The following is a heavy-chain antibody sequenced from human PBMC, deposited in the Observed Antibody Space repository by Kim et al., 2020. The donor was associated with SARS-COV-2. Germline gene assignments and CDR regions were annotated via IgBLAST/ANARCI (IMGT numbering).Heavy chain of an antibody. CDR3: ARSVVPAAPSTYSFRSYYYYGMDV. D-gene: IGHD2-2*01. CDR1: GYTFTSYG. Sequence: ASVKVSCKASGYTFTSYGISWVRQAPGQGLEWMGWISAYNGNTNYAQKLQGRVTMTTDTSTSTAYMELRSLRSDDTAVYYCARSVVPAAPSTYSFRSYYYYGMDVWGQGTTVTVSS. J-gene: IGHJ6*02. CDR2: ISAYNGNT. V-gene: IGHV1-18*04.